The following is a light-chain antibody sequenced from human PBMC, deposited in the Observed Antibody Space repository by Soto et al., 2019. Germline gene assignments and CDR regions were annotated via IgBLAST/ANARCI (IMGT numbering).Light chain of an antibody. CDR3: GSYTSSSTVI. J-gene: IGLJ2*01. CDR1: SSDVGGYNY. CDR2: DVS. V-gene: IGLV2-14*01. Sequence: QSALTQPASVSGSPGQSITISCTGTSSDVGGYNYVSWYQQHPGTAPKLMIYDVSDRPSGVSNRFSGSKSGNTASLTISGLQAEDEADYYCGSYTSSSTVIFGGGTKLTVL.